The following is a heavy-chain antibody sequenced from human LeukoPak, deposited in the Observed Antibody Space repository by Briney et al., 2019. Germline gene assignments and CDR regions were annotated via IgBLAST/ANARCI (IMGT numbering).Heavy chain of an antibody. Sequence: GSLRLSCAASGLTFSGSAMSWVRQAPGKGLEWVSLISGSGNSTYYADSVKGRFTISRDNSKNTLYLQMNSLRAEDTAVYYCAKVLVLVSANRYYFDYWAREPWSPSPQ. J-gene: IGHJ4*02. V-gene: IGHV3-23*01. CDR2: ISGSGNST. D-gene: IGHD2-15*01. CDR1: GLTFSGSA. CDR3: AKVLVLVSANRYYFDY.